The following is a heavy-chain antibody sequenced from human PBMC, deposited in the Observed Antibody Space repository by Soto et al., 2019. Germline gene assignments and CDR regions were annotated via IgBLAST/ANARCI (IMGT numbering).Heavy chain of an antibody. CDR1: GASIRTYS. J-gene: IGHJ3*02. V-gene: IGHV4-4*07. CDR2: MYTNGRT. CDR3: AKDQSGAADI. D-gene: IGHD7-27*01. Sequence: QVQLQESGPGLVEPSETLSLTCTVSGASIRTYSWSWLRQSPGKGLEWIGHMYTNGRTNYIPSLKSRITMSVDTSKNQFSLNLKFVTAADTAVYFCAKDQSGAADIWGQGTMVTVS.